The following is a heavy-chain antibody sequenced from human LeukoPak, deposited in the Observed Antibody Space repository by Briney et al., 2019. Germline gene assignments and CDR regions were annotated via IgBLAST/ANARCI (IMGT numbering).Heavy chain of an antibody. D-gene: IGHD6-13*01. CDR3: AKDSAAAGTWYYYYGMDV. V-gene: IGHV3-30-3*01. CDR2: ISYDGSNK. CDR1: GFTFSSYA. J-gene: IGHJ6*02. Sequence: GGSLRLSCAASGFTFSSYAMHWVRQAPGKGLEWVAVISYDGSNKYYADSVKGRFTISRDNSKNTLYLQMNSLRAEDTAVYYCAKDSAAAGTWYYYYGMDVWGQGTTVTVSS.